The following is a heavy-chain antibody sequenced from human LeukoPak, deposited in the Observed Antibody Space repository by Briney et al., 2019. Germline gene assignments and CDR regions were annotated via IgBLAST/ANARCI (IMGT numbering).Heavy chain of an antibody. CDR1: GYTFNRYG. CDR3: ARDADGYSSSWYVTPKVGFDY. CDR2: ISSYNGNT. D-gene: IGHD6-13*01. V-gene: IGHV1-18*01. J-gene: IGHJ4*02. Sequence: ASVKVSCKASGYTFNRYGISWVRQAPGQGLEWMGWISSYNGNTNYAQKLQGRVTMTTDTSTSTAYMELRSLKSDDTAVYYCARDADGYSSSWYVTPKVGFDYWGQGTLVTVSS.